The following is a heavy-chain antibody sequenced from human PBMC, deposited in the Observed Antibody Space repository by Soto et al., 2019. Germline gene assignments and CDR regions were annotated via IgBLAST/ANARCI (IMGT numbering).Heavy chain of an antibody. D-gene: IGHD1-1*01. Sequence: QVQLQQWGAGLLKPSETLSLSCAVYGASFSGYYWNWIRQPPGKGLELMGEINQSGSTNYSPSLKTRVTISVDTDKKQCSLRVRSVTAADTAVSYCARRFSGTGRYFDYWGQGTLVTVSS. CDR3: ARRFSGTGRYFDY. CDR1: GASFSGYY. J-gene: IGHJ4*02. CDR2: INQSGST. V-gene: IGHV4-34*02.